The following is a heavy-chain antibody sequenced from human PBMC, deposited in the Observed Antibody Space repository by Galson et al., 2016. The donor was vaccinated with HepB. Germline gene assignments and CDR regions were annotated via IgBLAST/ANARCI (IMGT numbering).Heavy chain of an antibody. D-gene: IGHD6-6*01. J-gene: IGHJ4*02. V-gene: IGHV3-33*01. CDR2: IWFDGSNE. CDR1: GFSFSNYV. CDR3: ARDWDPRSSSPGVLY. Sequence: SLRLSCAASGFSFSNYVMHWVRQAPGKGLEWVAVIWFDGSNEYYGDSVKGRFIISRDNSKSTLYRQMNSLRAEDPAVYYWARDWDPRSSSPGVLYWGQGTLVTVSA.